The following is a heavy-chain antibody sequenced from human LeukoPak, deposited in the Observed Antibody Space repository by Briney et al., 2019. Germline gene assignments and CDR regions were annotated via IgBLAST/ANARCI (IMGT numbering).Heavy chain of an antibody. J-gene: IGHJ6*02. Sequence: GGSLRLSCAASGFTFSDYYMSWIRQAPGKGLEWVSYISSSGSTIYYADSVEGRFTISRDNAKNSLYLQMNSLRAEDTAVYYCARTPIPPYSSSDYYYYGMDVWGQGTTVTVSS. V-gene: IGHV3-11*01. CDR1: GFTFSDYY. D-gene: IGHD6-6*01. CDR3: ARTPIPPYSSSDYYYYGMDV. CDR2: ISSSGSTI.